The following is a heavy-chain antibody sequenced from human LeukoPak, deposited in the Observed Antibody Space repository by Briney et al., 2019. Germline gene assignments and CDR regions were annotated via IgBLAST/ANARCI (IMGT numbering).Heavy chain of an antibody. J-gene: IGHJ4*02. V-gene: IGHV4-34*01. D-gene: IGHD6-13*01. CDR3: ARIAAAGDLSIDY. Sequence: SETLSLTCAVYGGSFSGYYWSWIRQPPGKGLEWIGEINHSGSTNYNPSLKSRVTISVDTSKNQFSLKQSSVTAADTAVYYCARIAAAGDLSIDYWGQGTLVTVSS. CDR2: INHSGST. CDR1: GGSFSGYY.